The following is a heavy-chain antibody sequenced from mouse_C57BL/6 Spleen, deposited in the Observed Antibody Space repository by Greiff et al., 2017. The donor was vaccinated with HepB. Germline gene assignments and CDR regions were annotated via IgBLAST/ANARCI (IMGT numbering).Heavy chain of an antibody. Sequence: EVKLMESGGGLVKPGGSLKLSCAASGFTFSSYAMSWVRQTPEKRLEWVATISDGGSSTYYPDNVKGRFTISRDNAKNNLYLQMSHLKSEDTAMYYCARDYYGSGSFFAYWGQGTLVTVSA. CDR3: ARDYYGSGSFFAY. D-gene: IGHD1-1*01. J-gene: IGHJ3*01. V-gene: IGHV5-4*01. CDR1: GFTFSSYA. CDR2: ISDGGSST.